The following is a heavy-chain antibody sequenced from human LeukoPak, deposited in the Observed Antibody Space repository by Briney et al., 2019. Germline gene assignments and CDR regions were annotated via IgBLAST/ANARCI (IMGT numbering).Heavy chain of an antibody. CDR1: GYTFSSYG. V-gene: IGHV1-18*01. D-gene: IGHD6-6*01. CDR2: ITVYNGNT. J-gene: IGHJ4*02. Sequence: ASVKVSCKASGYTFSSYGISWVRQAPGQGLEWMGWITVYNGNTNYAQKLQGRVTMTTDTSTSTAYMELRSLRSDDTAVYYCARDRQLVFDYWGQGTLVTVSS. CDR3: ARDRQLVFDY.